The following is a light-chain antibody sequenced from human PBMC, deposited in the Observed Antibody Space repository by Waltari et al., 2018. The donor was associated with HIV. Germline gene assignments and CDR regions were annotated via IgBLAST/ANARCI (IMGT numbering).Light chain of an antibody. Sequence: EIVMTQSPATLSVSPGERATLSCRASQSVSSNLAWYQQKPGQAPRLLIYGASTRATGIPARFSGSGSGTEFTLTISSLQPEDFATYYCQQLNSFPLAFGQGTKVEIK. CDR1: QSVSSN. CDR3: QQLNSFPLA. J-gene: IGKJ1*01. CDR2: GAS. V-gene: IGKV3-15*01.